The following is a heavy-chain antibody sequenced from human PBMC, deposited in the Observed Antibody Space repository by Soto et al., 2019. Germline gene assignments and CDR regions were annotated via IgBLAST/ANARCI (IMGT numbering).Heavy chain of an antibody. CDR2: ISSSSSYI. D-gene: IGHD6-13*01. J-gene: IGHJ6*02. CDR1: GFTFSSYS. V-gene: IGHV3-21*01. CDR3: ARMGSXRYYYYGMDV. Sequence: EVQLVESGGGLVKPGGSLRLSCAASGFTFSSYSMNWVRQAPGKGLEWVSSISSSSSYIYYADSVKGRFTISRNNAKNSLYLQRNSLRAXDTAVYYCARMGSXRYYYYGMDVWGQGTTVTVSS.